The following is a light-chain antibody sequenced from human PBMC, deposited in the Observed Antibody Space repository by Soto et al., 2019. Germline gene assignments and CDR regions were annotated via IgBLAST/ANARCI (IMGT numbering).Light chain of an antibody. CDR1: SSDIGAYDL. CDR3: SSYTSTITLVV. J-gene: IGLJ2*01. Sequence: QSVLTQPASVSGSPGQSITISCSGTSSDIGAYDLVSWYQQHPGRAPKLMIYEVSNRPSGVSNRFSGSKSGNTASLTISGLQAEDEANYYCSSYTSTITLVVFGGGTKLTVL. CDR2: EVS. V-gene: IGLV2-14*01.